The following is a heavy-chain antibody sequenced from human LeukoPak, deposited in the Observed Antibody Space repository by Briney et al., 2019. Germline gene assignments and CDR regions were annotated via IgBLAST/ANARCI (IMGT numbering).Heavy chain of an antibody. CDR1: VGTFSSYA. D-gene: IGHD5-12*01. V-gene: IGHV1-69*13. CDR3: GRWLPQGGWFDP. J-gene: IGHJ5*02. Sequence: SVKVSCKASVGTFSSYAISWVRQPPGQGLEWMGGIIPIFGTANYAQKFQGRVTITADESTSTAYMERSSLRSEHRAVYYCGRWLPQGGWFDPWGQGTLVTVSS. CDR2: IIPIFGTA.